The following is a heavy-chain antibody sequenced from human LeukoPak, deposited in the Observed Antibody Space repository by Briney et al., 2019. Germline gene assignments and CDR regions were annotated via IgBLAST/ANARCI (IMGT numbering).Heavy chain of an antibody. CDR1: GGSISSYY. CDR3: ARVDTAMVLSDY. Sequence: SETLSLTCTVSGGSISSYYWSWIRQPPGKGLEWIGYIYYSGSTNYNPSLKSRVTISVDTSKNQFSLKLSSVTAADTAVYYCARVDTAMVLSDYWGQGTLVTVSS. J-gene: IGHJ4*02. D-gene: IGHD5-18*01. CDR2: IYYSGST. V-gene: IGHV4-59*01.